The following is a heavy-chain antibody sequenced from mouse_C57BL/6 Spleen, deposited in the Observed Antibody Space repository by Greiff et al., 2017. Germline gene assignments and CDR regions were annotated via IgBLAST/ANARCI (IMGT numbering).Heavy chain of an antibody. V-gene: IGHV5-2*01. CDR2: INSDGGST. J-gene: IGHJ3*01. CDR3: ARPLIYYYGGSCLFAY. D-gene: IGHD1-1*01. CDR1: EYEFPSHV. Sequence: EVQGVESGGGLVQPGASLKLSCESNEYEFPSHVMSWVRKTPEKRLELVAAINSDGGSTYYPDTMERRIIISRDNTKKTQYLQMSSLRSEDSALYYCARPLIYYYGGSCLFAYWGQGTLVTVSA.